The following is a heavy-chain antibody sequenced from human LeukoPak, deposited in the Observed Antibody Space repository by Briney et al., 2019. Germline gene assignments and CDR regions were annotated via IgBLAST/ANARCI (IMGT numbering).Heavy chain of an antibody. J-gene: IGHJ5*02. Sequence: SETLSLTCTVSGGSISSSSYYWGWIRQPPGKGLEWIGSIYYSGSTYYNPSLKSRVTISVDTSKNQFSLKLSSVTAADTAVYYCARVDEDWFDPWGQGTLVTVSS. CDR1: GGSISSSSYY. V-gene: IGHV4-39*01. CDR2: IYYSGST. CDR3: ARVDEDWFDP.